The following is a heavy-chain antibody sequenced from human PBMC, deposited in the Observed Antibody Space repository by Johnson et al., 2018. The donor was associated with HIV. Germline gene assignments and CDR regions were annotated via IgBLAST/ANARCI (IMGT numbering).Heavy chain of an antibody. V-gene: IGHV3-30*03. D-gene: IGHD1-26*01. CDR2: ISYDGSNK. CDR3: ARQGGANDAFDI. J-gene: IGHJ3*02. CDR1: GFTFSSYG. Sequence: QMLLVESGGGVVQPGRSLRLSCAASGFTFSSYGIHWVRQAPGKGLEWVAGISYDGSNKYYPGSVKGRFTISRENAKNSLYLQMNSLSAGDTAVYYCARQGGANDAFDIWGQGTMVTVSS.